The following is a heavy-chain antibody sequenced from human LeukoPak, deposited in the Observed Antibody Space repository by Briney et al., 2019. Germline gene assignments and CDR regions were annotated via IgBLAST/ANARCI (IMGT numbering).Heavy chain of an antibody. Sequence: PGGSLRLSCAASGSTFDDYAMHWVRQAPGKGLEWVSGISWNSVTIVYADSVKGRFTISRDNAKNSLYLQMNSLRAEDMALYYCAKDEFVASDFTGAFDIWGQGTMVTVSS. V-gene: IGHV3-9*03. J-gene: IGHJ3*02. CDR3: AKDEFVASDFTGAFDI. CDR2: ISWNSVTI. CDR1: GSTFDDYA. D-gene: IGHD2-8*02.